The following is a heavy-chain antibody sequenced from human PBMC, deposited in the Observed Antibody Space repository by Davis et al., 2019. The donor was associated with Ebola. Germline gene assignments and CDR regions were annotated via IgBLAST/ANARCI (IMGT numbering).Heavy chain of an antibody. J-gene: IGHJ4*02. V-gene: IGHV3-53*01. CDR1: GFTVSSNY. Sequence: GESLKISCAASGFTVSSNYMIWVSQPPGKGLEWVSLIYAGGSTSYADSVKGRFTISRDNSRNTVYLQMNSLRVEDTAVYYCARKGVPLTGGDFDYWGQGTLVTVSS. CDR2: IYAGGST. CDR3: ARKGVPLTGGDFDY. D-gene: IGHD2-8*02.